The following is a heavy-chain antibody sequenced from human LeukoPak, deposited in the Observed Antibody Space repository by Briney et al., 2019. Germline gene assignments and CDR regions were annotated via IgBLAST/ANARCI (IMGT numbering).Heavy chain of an antibody. CDR2: IYTSGST. CDR1: GGSISSYY. D-gene: IGHD7-27*01. Sequence: SETLSLTCTISGGSISSYYWSWIRQPPGKGLEWIGYIYTSGSTNYNPSLKSRVTISVDTSKNQFSLKLSSVTAADTAVYYSAREENGGSFDYWGQGTLVTVSS. V-gene: IGHV4-4*09. CDR3: AREENGGSFDY. J-gene: IGHJ4*02.